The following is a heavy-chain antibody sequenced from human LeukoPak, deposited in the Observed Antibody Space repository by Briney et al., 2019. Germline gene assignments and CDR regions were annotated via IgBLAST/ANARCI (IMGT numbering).Heavy chain of an antibody. J-gene: IGHJ4*02. D-gene: IGHD6-19*01. V-gene: IGHV1-3*01. CDR2: INAGDGNT. CDR1: GYSFVDYA. Sequence: GASVKVSCKASGYSFVDYAIHWVRQAPGQRLEWMGWINAGDGNTRYSQNLQGRLTVTRDTSTSTAYMELRSLRSDDTAVYYCAREVAGYFDYWGQGTLVTVSS. CDR3: AREVAGYFDY.